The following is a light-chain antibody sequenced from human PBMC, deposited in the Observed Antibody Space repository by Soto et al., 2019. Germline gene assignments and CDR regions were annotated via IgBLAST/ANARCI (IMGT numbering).Light chain of an antibody. CDR3: SSYTGASALYV. CDR2: DVA. J-gene: IGLJ1*01. V-gene: IGLV2-14*03. Sequence: QSALTQPASGYGSPGQSITISCTGTSSDIGGYNYVAWYQQHLGKAPKLIIYDVAVRPSGVSNRFSGSKSGNTASLAISGLQAEDEAHYYCSSYTGASALYVFGTGTKVTVL. CDR1: SSDIGGYNY.